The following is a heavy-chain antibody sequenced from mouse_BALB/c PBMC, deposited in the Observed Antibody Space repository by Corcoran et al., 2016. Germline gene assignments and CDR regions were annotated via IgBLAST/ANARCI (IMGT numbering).Heavy chain of an antibody. Sequence: QVQLQQSGAELMKPGASVKISCKATGYTFSSYWIEWVKQRPGHGLEWIGEILPGSGSTNYNEKFKGKATFTADTSSNTAYMQLSSLTSEDSAVYYWARGVDYDGGGYWYCDVWGAGTTVTVSS. V-gene: IGHV1-9*01. D-gene: IGHD2-4*01. CDR3: ARGVDYDGGGYWYCDV. CDR1: GYTFSSYW. J-gene: IGHJ1*01. CDR2: ILPGSGST.